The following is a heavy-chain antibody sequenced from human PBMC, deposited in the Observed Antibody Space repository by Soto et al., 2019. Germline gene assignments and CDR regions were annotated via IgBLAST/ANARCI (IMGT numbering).Heavy chain of an antibody. V-gene: IGHV4-30-4*01. CDR3: ARVGRYYYDSSGYYYDGMDV. CDR2: IYYSGST. CDR1: GGSISSGDYY. Sequence: PSETLSLTCTVSGGSISSGDYYWSWIRQPPGQGLEWIGYIYYSGSTYYNRSLNTRVTISVDTSKNQFSLKLSTVTAADTAWSYCARVGRYYYDSSGYYYDGMDVWGQGTTVTVSS. J-gene: IGHJ6*02. D-gene: IGHD3-22*01.